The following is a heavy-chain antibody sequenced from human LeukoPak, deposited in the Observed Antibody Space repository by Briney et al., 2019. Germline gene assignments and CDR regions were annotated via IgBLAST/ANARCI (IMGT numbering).Heavy chain of an antibody. CDR1: GGSISSANYY. D-gene: IGHD5-24*01. CDR3: ARGGEGYNYVY. V-gene: IGHV4-30-4*01. CDR2: ISYSGST. J-gene: IGHJ4*02. Sequence: SETLSLTCTVSGGSISSANYYWNWIRQPPGKGLEWIGYISYSGSTHYNPSLKSRATISADTSKNQLPLKLTSMTAADTAVYHCARGGEGYNYVYWGQGTLVTVSS.